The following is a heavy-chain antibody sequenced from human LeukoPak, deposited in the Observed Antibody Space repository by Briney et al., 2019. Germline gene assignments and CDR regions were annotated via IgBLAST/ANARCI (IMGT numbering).Heavy chain of an antibody. V-gene: IGHV3-30*03. D-gene: IGHD2/OR15-2a*01. Sequence: GGPLRLSCAASGFTFSSSGMLWVRQAPGKGLEWVAVISYDATNEYYAGSVKGRFTISRDNFENTLYLQMNSLRTEDTAVYYCARRALTSFDIWGQGTMVTVSS. CDR3: ARRALTSFDI. J-gene: IGHJ3*02. CDR2: ISYDATNE. CDR1: GFTFSSSG.